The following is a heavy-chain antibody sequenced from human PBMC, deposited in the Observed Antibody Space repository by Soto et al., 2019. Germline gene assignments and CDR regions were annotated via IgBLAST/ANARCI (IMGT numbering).Heavy chain of an antibody. V-gene: IGHV1-2*04. CDR3: ARDGSNYQFQHNYYYYYGLAV. D-gene: IGHD4-4*01. CDR1: GYTFTVYY. CDR2: INPNSGGT. J-gene: IGHJ6*02. Sequence: ASVKVSCKAAGYTFTVYYMHWVRQAPGQGLEWMGWINPNSGGTNYAQKFQGWVTMTRDTSISTAYMELSRLRSDDTAVYYCARDGSNYQFQHNYYYYYGLAVCGQGTTVPVSS.